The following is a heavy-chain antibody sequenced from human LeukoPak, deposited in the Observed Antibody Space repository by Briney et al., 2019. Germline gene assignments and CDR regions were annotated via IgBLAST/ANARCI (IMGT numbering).Heavy chain of an antibody. D-gene: IGHD6-6*01. J-gene: IGHJ6*03. CDR1: GGSFGGYY. V-gene: IGHV4-34*01. CDR3: ARGEYYYYYYMDV. Sequence: KSSETLSLTCAVYGGSFGGYYWSWIRQPPGKGLEWIGEINDSGSSNYIPSLKSRVTISVDTSKNQFSLKLSSVTAADTAVYYCARGEYYYYYYMDVWGKGTTVTVSS. CDR2: INDSGSS.